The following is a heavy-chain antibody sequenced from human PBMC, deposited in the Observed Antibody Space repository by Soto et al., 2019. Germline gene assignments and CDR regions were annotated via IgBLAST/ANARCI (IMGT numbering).Heavy chain of an antibody. CDR1: GGTFSSYA. CDR2: IIPIFGTA. J-gene: IGHJ6*02. D-gene: IGHD6-6*01. V-gene: IGHV1-69*13. CDR3: ATFQGYSSSSYYYYYGMDV. Sequence: SVKVSCKASGGTFSSYAISWVRQAPGQGLEWMGGIIPIFGTANYAQKFQGRVTITADESTSTAYMELSSLRSEDTAVYYCATFQGYSSSSYYYYYGMDVWGQGTTVTVSS.